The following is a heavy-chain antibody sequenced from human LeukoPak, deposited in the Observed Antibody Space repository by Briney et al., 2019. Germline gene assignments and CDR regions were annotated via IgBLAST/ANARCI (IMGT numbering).Heavy chain of an antibody. J-gene: IGHJ4*02. V-gene: IGHV4-59*01. CDR3: ARVGVDYSGNIIKYYFDY. Sequence: SETLSLTCTVSGVSISTYYWNWIRQPPGRGLEWIGYIYYSGSTNYNPSLKNRVTISIDTSKNQFSLKLSPVIAADTAVYYSARVGVDYSGNIIKYYFDYWGQGTLVTVSS. D-gene: IGHD4-23*01. CDR2: IYYSGST. CDR1: GVSISTYY.